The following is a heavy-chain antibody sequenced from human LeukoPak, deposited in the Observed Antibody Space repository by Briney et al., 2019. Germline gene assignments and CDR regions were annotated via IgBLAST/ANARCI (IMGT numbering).Heavy chain of an antibody. CDR3: ARAPRGDIVVVPAAIPVAFDI. J-gene: IGHJ3*02. V-gene: IGHV4-59*11. Sequence: SETLSLTCTVSGGSISSHYWSWIRQPPGKGLEWIGYTYYSGSTNYNPSLKSRVTISVDMSKNQFSLKLSSVTAAVTAVYYCARAPRGDIVVVPAAIPVAFDIWGQGTMVTVSS. D-gene: IGHD2-2*02. CDR2: TYYSGST. CDR1: GGSISSHY.